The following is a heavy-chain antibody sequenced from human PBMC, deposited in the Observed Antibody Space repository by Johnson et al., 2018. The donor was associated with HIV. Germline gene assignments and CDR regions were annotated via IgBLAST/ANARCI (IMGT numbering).Heavy chain of an antibody. CDR2: IKQDGSEK. CDR1: GFTVSSNY. V-gene: IGHV3-7*01. D-gene: IGHD3-16*01. Sequence: VQLVESGGGLVQPGGSLRLSCAASGFTVSSNYMSWVRQAPGKGLEWVANIKQDGSEKYYVDSVKGRFTISRDNSKNTLYLQMNSLRAEDTAVYYCARDQGVRAFDIWGQGTMVTVSS. CDR3: ARDQGVRAFDI. J-gene: IGHJ3*02.